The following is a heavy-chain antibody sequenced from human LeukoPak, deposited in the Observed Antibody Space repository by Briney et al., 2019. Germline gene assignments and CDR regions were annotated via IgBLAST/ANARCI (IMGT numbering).Heavy chain of an antibody. CDR2: ISYDGSNK. CDR3: ARAPYDFWSGSRLDY. CDR1: GFTFSSYA. V-gene: IGHV3-30-3*01. Sequence: GGSLRLSCAASGFTFSSYAMHWVRQAPGKGLEWVAVISYDGSNKYYADSVKGRFTIPRDNSKNTLYLQMNSLRAEDTAVYYCARAPYDFWSGSRLDYWGQGTLVTVSS. J-gene: IGHJ4*02. D-gene: IGHD3-3*01.